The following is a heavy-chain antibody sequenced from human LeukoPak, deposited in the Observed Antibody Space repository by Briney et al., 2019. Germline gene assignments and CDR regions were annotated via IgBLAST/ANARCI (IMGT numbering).Heavy chain of an antibody. CDR2: ITGGGSGI. V-gene: IGHV3-23*01. Sequence: PGGSLRLSCAASGFTFSNYAMSWVRQAPGKGLKWVSAITGGGSGIYYADSMKSRFTISRDNSKNTLYLQINSLRAEDTAVYYCAKWGDYDVLTGYYVSDYWGQGTLVTVSS. CDR1: GFTFSNYA. CDR3: AKWGDYDVLTGYYVSDY. J-gene: IGHJ4*02. D-gene: IGHD3-9*01.